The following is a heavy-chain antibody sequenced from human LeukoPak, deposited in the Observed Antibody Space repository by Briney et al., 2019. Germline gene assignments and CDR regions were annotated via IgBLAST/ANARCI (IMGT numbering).Heavy chain of an antibody. CDR2: IWFDGSNK. V-gene: IGHV3-30*02. Sequence: PGGSLRLSCAASGFTFSRSGMHWVRQAPGKGLEWVAIIWFDGSNKYYADSVKGRFTISRDNSKNTLYLQMNSLRAEDTAVYYCARGWDIVVVVAATLGDNFDYWGQGTLVTVSS. CDR3: ARGWDIVVVVAATLGDNFDY. CDR1: GFTFSRSG. J-gene: IGHJ4*02. D-gene: IGHD2-15*01.